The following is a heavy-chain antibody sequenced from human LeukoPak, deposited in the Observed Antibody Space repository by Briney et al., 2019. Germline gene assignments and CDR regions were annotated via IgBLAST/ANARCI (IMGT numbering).Heavy chain of an antibody. D-gene: IGHD4-17*01. J-gene: IGHJ4*02. CDR2: IYTSGTT. Sequence: SETLSLTCTVSGGSISGSSYYWGWIRQPPGKGLEWIGRIYTSGTTHYNPSLKSRVTMSVDTSKNQFSLKLSSVTAADTAVYYCARLSTVTTSFDYWGQGTLVTVSS. V-gene: IGHV4-39*07. CDR3: ARLSTVTTSFDY. CDR1: GGSISGSSYY.